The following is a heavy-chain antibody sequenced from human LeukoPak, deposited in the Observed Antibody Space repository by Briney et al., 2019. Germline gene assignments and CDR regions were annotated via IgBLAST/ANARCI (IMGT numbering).Heavy chain of an antibody. V-gene: IGHV3-23*01. J-gene: IGHJ4*02. Sequence: GGSLRLSCAASGFTFSSYGMSWVRQAPGKGLEWVSAISGSGGSTYYADSVKGRFTISRDNSKNTLYLQMNSLRAEDTAVYYCARSPQWLEHYFDYWGQGTLVTVSS. CDR2: ISGSGGST. CDR3: ARSPQWLEHYFDY. D-gene: IGHD6-19*01. CDR1: GFTFSSYG.